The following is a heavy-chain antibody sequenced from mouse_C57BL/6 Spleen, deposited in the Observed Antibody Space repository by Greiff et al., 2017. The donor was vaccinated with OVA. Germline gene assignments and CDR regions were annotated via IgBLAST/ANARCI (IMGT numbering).Heavy chain of an antibody. D-gene: IGHD1-1*01. CDR3: ARALLRYRYFDY. V-gene: IGHV5-4*01. J-gene: IGHJ2*01. Sequence: EVQLVESGGGLVKPGGSLKLSCAASGFTFSSYAMSWVRQTPEKRLEWVATISDGGSYTYYPDNVKGRFTISRDNAKNNLYLQMSHLKSEDTAMYYCARALLRYRYFDYWGQGTTLTVSS. CDR2: ISDGGSYT. CDR1: GFTFSSYA.